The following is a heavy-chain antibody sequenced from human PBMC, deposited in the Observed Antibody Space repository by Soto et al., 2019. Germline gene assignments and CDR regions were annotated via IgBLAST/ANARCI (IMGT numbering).Heavy chain of an antibody. Sequence: GGSLRLSCAASGFTFSSYAMSWVRQAPGKGLEWVSAISGSGGSTYYADSVKGRFTISRDNSENTLYLQMNSLRAEDTAVYYCAKDSFEYSSSSSAWFDPWGQGTLVTVSS. CDR3: AKDSFEYSSSSSAWFDP. J-gene: IGHJ5*02. CDR2: ISGSGGST. D-gene: IGHD6-6*01. CDR1: GFTFSSYA. V-gene: IGHV3-23*01.